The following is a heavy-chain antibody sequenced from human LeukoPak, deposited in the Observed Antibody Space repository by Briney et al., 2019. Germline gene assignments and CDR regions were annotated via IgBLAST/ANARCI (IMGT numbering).Heavy chain of an antibody. CDR3: ARDMRGAWYFDL. Sequence: GASVKVSCKASGYTFTSSGISWVRQAPRQGLEWMGWISAYNDNTNYAPKLQGRVTMTTDISTSTAYMELRSLRSDDTAVYYCARDMRGAWYFDLWGRGTLVTVSS. CDR1: GYTFTSSG. J-gene: IGHJ2*01. D-gene: IGHD3-16*01. V-gene: IGHV1-18*01. CDR2: ISAYNDNT.